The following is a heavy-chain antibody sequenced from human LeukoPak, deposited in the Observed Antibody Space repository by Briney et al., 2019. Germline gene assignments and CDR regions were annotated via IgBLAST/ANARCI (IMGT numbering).Heavy chain of an antibody. Sequence: GGSLRLSCAASGFTFSSYAMSWVRQAPGKGLEWVSSFSGSGGSTYYADSVKGRFTISRDNSKNTLYLQMNSLTDEDTAIYCCAKAPSPGGFDYWGQGTLVTVSS. CDR2: FSGSGGST. J-gene: IGHJ4*02. V-gene: IGHV3-23*01. CDR1: GFTFSSYA. D-gene: IGHD2-2*01. CDR3: AKAPSPGGFDY.